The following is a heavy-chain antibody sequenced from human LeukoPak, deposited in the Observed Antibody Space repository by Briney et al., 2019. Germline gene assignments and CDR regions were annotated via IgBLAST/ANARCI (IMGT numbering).Heavy chain of an antibody. CDR3: AKGSRGSCSRTYCYPFDY. D-gene: IGHD2-2*01. J-gene: IGHJ4*02. CDR1: GFTFSSYA. Sequence: GSLRLSCAASGFTFSSYAMNGVRQIPGKGLEWVSAISGSVAGTYYADPVKGRFTISRDNCKSTLYLQMNRLRAEDTAVYYCAKGSRGSCSRTYCYPFDYWGQGTLVTVSS. V-gene: IGHV3-23*01. CDR2: ISGSVAGT.